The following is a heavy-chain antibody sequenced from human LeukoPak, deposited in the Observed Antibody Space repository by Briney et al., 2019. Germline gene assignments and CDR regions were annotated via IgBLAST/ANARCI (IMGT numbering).Heavy chain of an antibody. D-gene: IGHD2-15*01. CDR3: AKAPVTTCRGAFCSPFDY. V-gene: IGHV3-23*01. CDR1: GFTFSSHG. J-gene: IGHJ4*02. CDR2: ITATSSST. Sequence: PGGSLRLSCAASGFTFSSHGMSSVRQAPGKGLEWVSPITATSSSTYDADSVQGRFTISRDSSNNTLFLQMNRLSPEDAAVYYYAKAPVTTCRGAFCSPFDYGGLGTRVTVSA.